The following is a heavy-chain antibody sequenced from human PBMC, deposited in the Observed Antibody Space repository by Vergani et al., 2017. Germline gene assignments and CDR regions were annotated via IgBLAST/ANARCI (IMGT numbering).Heavy chain of an antibody. CDR1: GFTFRNAW. V-gene: IGHV3-15*01. D-gene: IGHD2-21*01. CDR3: STDLATPSPPDGRDYFDH. J-gene: IGHJ4*02. CDR2: IKSKTDGGTT. Sequence: EVQLVESGGGLVKPGGSLRLSCAASGFTFRNAWMSWVRQAPGKGLEWVGHIKSKTDGGTTDYAAPVKGRFTISRDDSKNTLYLQMNSQKTEDTAVYYCSTDLATPSPPDGRDYFDHWGQGTLVTVSS.